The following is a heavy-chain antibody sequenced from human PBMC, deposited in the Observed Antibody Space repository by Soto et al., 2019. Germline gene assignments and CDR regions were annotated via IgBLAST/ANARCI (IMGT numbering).Heavy chain of an antibody. J-gene: IGHJ4*02. CDR2: IGTAGDT. CDR1: GFTFSSYD. V-gene: IGHV3-13*01. D-gene: IGHD2-15*01. CDR3: ARVECSGGSCHFDY. Sequence: GGSLRLSCAASGFTFSSYDMHWVRQATGKGLEWVSAIGTAGDTYYPGSVKGRFTISSENAKNSLYLQMNSLRAGDKAVYYCARVECSGGSCHFDYWGQGTLVTVSS.